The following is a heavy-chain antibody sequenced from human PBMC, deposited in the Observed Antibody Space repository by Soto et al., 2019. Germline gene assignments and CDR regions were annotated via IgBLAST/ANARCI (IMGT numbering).Heavy chain of an antibody. V-gene: IGHV3-23*01. CDR2: ISDGGDLT. CDR1: GFAFSSHP. CDR3: ARRAFGSSRSFDI. J-gene: IGHJ3*02. D-gene: IGHD6-6*01. Sequence: PGGSLRLSCTSSGFAFSSHPMSWVRQAPERGLEWVSGISDGGDLTYNADSVRGRFTISRDNSKNTLFLQMNSLRVEDTAVYYCARRAFGSSRSFDIWGQGTMVTVS.